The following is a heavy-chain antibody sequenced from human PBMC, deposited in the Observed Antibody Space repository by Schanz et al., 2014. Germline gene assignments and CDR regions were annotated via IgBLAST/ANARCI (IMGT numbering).Heavy chain of an antibody. CDR3: ARDPNTSAWLPYCDT. Sequence: QVQLVESGGGVVQPGGSLRLSCAASGFPFSSYALHWVRQAPGKGLEWVAVISYDGVNTYYADSVKGRFTISRDNSKNTLYLQMNSLRTDDTAMYYCARDPNTSAWLPYCDTWGQGTLVTVSS. CDR1: GFPFSSYA. D-gene: IGHD6-19*01. CDR2: ISYDGVNT. V-gene: IGHV3-30-3*01. J-gene: IGHJ4*02.